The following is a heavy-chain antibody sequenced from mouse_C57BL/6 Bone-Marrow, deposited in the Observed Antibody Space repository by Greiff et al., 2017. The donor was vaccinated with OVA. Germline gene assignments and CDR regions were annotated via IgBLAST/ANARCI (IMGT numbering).Heavy chain of an antibody. Sequence: EVKVVESGAELVRPGASVKLSCTASGFNIKDDYMHWVQQRPEQGLEWIGWIDPENGDTEYASKFQGKATITADTSSNTAYLQLSSLTSEDTAVYYCTPVVGYWGQGTTLTVSS. V-gene: IGHV14-4*01. CDR1: GFNIKDDY. J-gene: IGHJ2*01. D-gene: IGHD1-1*01. CDR3: TPVVGY. CDR2: IDPENGDT.